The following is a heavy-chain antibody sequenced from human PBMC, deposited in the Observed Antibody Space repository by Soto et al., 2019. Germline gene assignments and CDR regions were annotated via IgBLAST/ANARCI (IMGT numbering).Heavy chain of an antibody. CDR1: GGSISNGDYY. CDR2: IYYSGST. V-gene: IGHV4-30-4*01. D-gene: IGHD3-3*01. J-gene: IGHJ4*02. CDR3: ARESNPAPSFWSSYYTGYFDS. Sequence: KPSETLSLTCSVSGGSISNGDYYWSWIRQPPGKGLEWIGYIYYSGSTYYNPSLKSRVTMSVDTSKNQFSLRLSSVTAADTAVYYCARESNPAPSFWSSYYTGYFDSWGQGTLVTVSS.